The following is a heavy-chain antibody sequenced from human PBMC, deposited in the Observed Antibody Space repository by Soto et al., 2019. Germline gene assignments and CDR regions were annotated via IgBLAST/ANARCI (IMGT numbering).Heavy chain of an antibody. Sequence: GGSLRLSCAASGFTVSSNYMSWVRQSPGKGLEWVSVIYSGGSTYYAASVKGRFTISRHNSKNTLYLQMNSLRAEDTAVYYCARGGDDLYYYYYMDVWGKGTTVTVSS. V-gene: IGHV3-53*04. J-gene: IGHJ6*03. CDR3: ARGGDDLYYYYYMDV. CDR2: IYSGGST. D-gene: IGHD2-21*02. CDR1: GFTVSSNY.